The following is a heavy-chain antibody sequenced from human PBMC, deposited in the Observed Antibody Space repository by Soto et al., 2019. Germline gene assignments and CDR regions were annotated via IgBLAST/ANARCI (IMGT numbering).Heavy chain of an antibody. D-gene: IGHD2-15*01. CDR3: ARDLVVTAFHGMDV. V-gene: IGHV4-59*01. CDR2: IYYSGST. Sequence: SETLSLTCTVSGGSISRYYWSWIRQPPGKGLEWIGYIYYSGSTNYNPSLKSRVTISVDTSKNQFSLKLSSVTAADTAVYYCARDLVVTAFHGMDVWGQGTTVTVSS. CDR1: GGSISRYY. J-gene: IGHJ6*02.